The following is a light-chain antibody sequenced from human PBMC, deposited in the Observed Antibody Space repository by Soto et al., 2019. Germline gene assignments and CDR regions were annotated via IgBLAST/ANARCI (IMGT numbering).Light chain of an antibody. Sequence: QSVLTQPPSASGTPGQRVTISCSGSSSNIGNSFVYWYKQLPGTAPKLLIYSNNQRPSGVPDRFSGSKSGTSASLAISGLQSEDEADYYCAAWDDSLNGHWVFGGGTKLTVL. V-gene: IGLV1-44*01. CDR3: AAWDDSLNGHWV. CDR1: SSNIGNSF. CDR2: SNN. J-gene: IGLJ3*02.